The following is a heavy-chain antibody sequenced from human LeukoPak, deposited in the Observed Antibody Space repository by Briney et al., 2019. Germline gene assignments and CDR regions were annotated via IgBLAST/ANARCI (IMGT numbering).Heavy chain of an antibody. CDR1: GFTFSSYE. Sequence: GRSLRLSCAASGFTFSSYEMNWVRQAPEKGLEWVSYISSSGSTIYYADSVKGRFTISRDNAKNSLYLQMNSLRAEDTAVYYCARARGTGPYFDYWGQGTLVTVSS. V-gene: IGHV3-48*03. J-gene: IGHJ4*02. CDR2: ISSSGSTI. D-gene: IGHD5-24*01. CDR3: ARARGTGPYFDY.